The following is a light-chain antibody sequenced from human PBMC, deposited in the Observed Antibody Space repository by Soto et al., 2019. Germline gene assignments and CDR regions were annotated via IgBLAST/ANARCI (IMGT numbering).Light chain of an antibody. CDR2: GAS. J-gene: IGKJ4*01. Sequence: DIQMTQSPSSLSASMGDRVSITCRASQSIGTDLNWYQQKPGKAPKLLIYGASTLQGGVPSRFSGSVSGTEFTLTISSLQPGDLATYYCQQYNSYSGLTFGGGTKVEIE. CDR1: QSIGTD. CDR3: QQYNSYSGLT. V-gene: IGKV1-39*01.